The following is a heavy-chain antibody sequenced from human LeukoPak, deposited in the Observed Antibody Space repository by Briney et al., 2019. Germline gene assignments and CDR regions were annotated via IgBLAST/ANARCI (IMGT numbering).Heavy chain of an antibody. D-gene: IGHD6-19*01. CDR3: ATGTSGWYYFAS. CDR2: INVSGDKI. J-gene: IGHJ4*02. CDR1: EFTFSSYA. Sequence: PGGSLRLSCAASEFTFSSYAMTWVRQVPGKGLEWVSVINVSGDKIFYADSVKGRFTTSRDKSRNTLYLQMNGLRVDDTAVYFCATGTSGWYYFASWGQGSLVTVSS. V-gene: IGHV3-23*01.